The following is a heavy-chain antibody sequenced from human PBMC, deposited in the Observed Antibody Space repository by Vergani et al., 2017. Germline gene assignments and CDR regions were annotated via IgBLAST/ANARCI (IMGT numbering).Heavy chain of an antibody. CDR3: ARQGGYSYGLYY. CDR2: IYYSGST. V-gene: IGHV4-39*01. D-gene: IGHD5-18*01. CDR1: GGSISSSSYY. Sequence: QLQLQESGPGLVKPSETLSFTCTVSGGSISSSSYYWGWIRQPPGKGLEWIGSIYYSGSTYYNPSLKSRVTISVDTSKNQFSLKLSSVTAADTAVYYCARQGGYSYGLYYWGQGTLVTVSS. J-gene: IGHJ4*02.